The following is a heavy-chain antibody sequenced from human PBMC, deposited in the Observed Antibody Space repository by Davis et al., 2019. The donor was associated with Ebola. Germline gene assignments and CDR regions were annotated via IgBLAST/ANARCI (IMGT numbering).Heavy chain of an antibody. D-gene: IGHD1-26*01. CDR3: ATPTWGPDH. J-gene: IGHJ4*02. Sequence: GGSLRLSCSASGFPFSSYSMNWVRQAPGKGLEWVSHISSSYTTYYADSVKGRFTISRDNSKNTLYPQMNSLRAEDTAVYYCATPTWGPDHWGQGTLVTVSS. CDR2: ISSSYTT. CDR1: GFPFSSYS. V-gene: IGHV3-48*01.